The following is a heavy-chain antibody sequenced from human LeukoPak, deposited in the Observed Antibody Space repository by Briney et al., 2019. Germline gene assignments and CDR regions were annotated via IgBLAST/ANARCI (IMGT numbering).Heavy chain of an antibody. D-gene: IGHD6-19*01. Sequence: PGGSLRLSCAASGFTFSSYGMHWVRQAPGKGLEWVAFIRYDGSNKYYADSVKGRFTISRDNSKNTLYLQMNSLRAEDTAVYYCAKGLLRSIAVAGTDYWGQGTLVTVSS. V-gene: IGHV3-30*02. CDR2: IRYDGSNK. CDR1: GFTFSSYG. CDR3: AKGLLRSIAVAGTDY. J-gene: IGHJ4*02.